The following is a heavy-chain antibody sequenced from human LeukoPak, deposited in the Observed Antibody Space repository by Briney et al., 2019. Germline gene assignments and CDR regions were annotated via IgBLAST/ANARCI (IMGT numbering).Heavy chain of an antibody. V-gene: IGHV3-7*03. CDR2: IKEDGSEK. CDR3: ARDRGIAPSGTYYYYGMDV. Sequence: GGSLRLSCAASGFTFSSYWMSWVRQAPGKGLEWVANIKEDGSEKYYVDSVKGRFTISRDNAKNSLFLQMNSLRAEGTAVYYCARDRGIAPSGTYYYYGMDVWGKGTTVTVSS. D-gene: IGHD6-13*01. J-gene: IGHJ6*04. CDR1: GFTFSSYW.